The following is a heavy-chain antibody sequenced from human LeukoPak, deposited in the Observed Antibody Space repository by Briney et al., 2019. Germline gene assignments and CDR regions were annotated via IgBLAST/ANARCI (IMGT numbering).Heavy chain of an antibody. CDR1: GYIFTSFG. J-gene: IGHJ4*02. CDR3: ARDLGETGSIFWDY. CDR2: ISAYNGNT. D-gene: IGHD3-9*01. Sequence: ASVKVSCKASGYIFTSFGISWVRQAPGQGPEWMGWISAYNGNTKYAQELQGRVTMTTDTSTSTGYMELRSLRSDDTAVYYCARDLGETGSIFWDYWGQGTLVTVSS. V-gene: IGHV1-18*01.